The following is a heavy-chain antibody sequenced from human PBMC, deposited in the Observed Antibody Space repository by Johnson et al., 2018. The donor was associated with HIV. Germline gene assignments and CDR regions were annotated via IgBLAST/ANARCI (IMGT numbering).Heavy chain of an antibody. CDR1: GFTFDDYA. Sequence: MQLVESGGGLVQPGRSLRLSCAASGFTFDDYAMHWVRQAPGKGLEWVSAISGSGGSTYYADSVKGRFTISRDKSKNTLYLQMNSLRAEDTAVYYCAKDKDAFDIWGQGTMVTVSS. J-gene: IGHJ3*02. CDR2: ISGSGGST. CDR3: AKDKDAFDI. V-gene: IGHV3-23*04.